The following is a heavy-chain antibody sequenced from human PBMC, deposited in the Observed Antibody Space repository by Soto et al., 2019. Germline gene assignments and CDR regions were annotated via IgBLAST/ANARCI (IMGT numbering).Heavy chain of an antibody. CDR1: GYTFTSYG. D-gene: IGHD3-22*01. Sequence: QVQLVQSGAEVKKPGASVKVSCKASGYTFTSYGISWVRQAPEQGLEWMGWISAYNGNTNYAQKLQGRVTMTTDTAPSTAYMELRSLRSDDTAVYYCARDHYDSSGLNHDWFDPWGQGPLVTVSS. CDR2: ISAYNGNT. J-gene: IGHJ5*02. V-gene: IGHV1-18*01. CDR3: ARDHYDSSGLNHDWFDP.